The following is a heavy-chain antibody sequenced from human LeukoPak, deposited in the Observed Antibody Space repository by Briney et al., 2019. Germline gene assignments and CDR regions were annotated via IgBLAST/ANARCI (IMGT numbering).Heavy chain of an antibody. Sequence: GGSLRLSCAASGFTFSSYAMHWVRQAPGKGLEYVSAISSNGGSTYYANSVKGRFTISRDNSKNTLYLQMGSLRAEDMAVYYCAREIVRNWFDPWGQGTLVTVSS. CDR3: AREIVRNWFDP. D-gene: IGHD2/OR15-2a*01. CDR2: ISSNGGST. CDR1: GFTFSSYA. V-gene: IGHV3-64*01. J-gene: IGHJ5*02.